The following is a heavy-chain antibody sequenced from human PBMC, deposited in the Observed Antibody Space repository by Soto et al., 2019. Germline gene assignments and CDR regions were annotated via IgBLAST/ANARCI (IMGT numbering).Heavy chain of an antibody. D-gene: IGHD1-26*01. CDR1: GFIFENFG. J-gene: IGHJ5*02. V-gene: IGHV3-23*01. CDR3: AKNQGVELVPLATVDWFDP. Sequence: PRLSCAASGFIFENFGMSWVRQAPGKGLEWISSISGSGFKKYYADSVKGRFTISRDNSKSTVYLELDNLSAEDTAVYHCAKNQGVELVPLATVDWFDPWGQGSVVTVSS. CDR2: ISGSGFKK.